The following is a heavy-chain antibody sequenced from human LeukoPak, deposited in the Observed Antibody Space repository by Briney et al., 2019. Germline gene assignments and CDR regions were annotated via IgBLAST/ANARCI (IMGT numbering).Heavy chain of an antibody. J-gene: IGHJ3*02. CDR3: ARGEYPHAFDI. CDR1: GFTFSDYY. Sequence: GGSLRLSCAASGFTFSDYYMSWIRQAPGKGVEWVSYIGSSGSTIYYADSVKGRFTISRDNAKNSLYLQMNSLRAEDTALYYCARGEYPHAFDIWGQGTMVSVSS. D-gene: IGHD2-2*02. CDR2: IGSSGSTI. V-gene: IGHV3-11*04.